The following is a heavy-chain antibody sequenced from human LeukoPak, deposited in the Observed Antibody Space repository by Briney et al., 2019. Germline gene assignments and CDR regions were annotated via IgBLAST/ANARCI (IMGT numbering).Heavy chain of an antibody. V-gene: IGHV1-8*01. CDR3: ARPGDDSSGYSELTGDALDI. D-gene: IGHD3-22*01. Sequence: ASVKVSCKASGYTFTSYDINWVRQATGQGLEWMGWMNPNSGNTGYAQKFQGRVTMTRNTSTSTAYMELSSLRSEDTAVYYCARPGDDSSGYSELTGDALDIWGQGTMVTVSS. J-gene: IGHJ3*02. CDR2: MNPNSGNT. CDR1: GYTFTSYD.